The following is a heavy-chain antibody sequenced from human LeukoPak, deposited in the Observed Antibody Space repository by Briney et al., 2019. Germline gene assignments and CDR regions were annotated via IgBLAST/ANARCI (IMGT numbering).Heavy chain of an antibody. Sequence: SETLSLTCTVSDASISNPSYHWGWIRQPPGKGLEWIGSMYYTGITYYNPSLKSRVTISLDTSKNQFSLKLSSVTAADTAVYYCARRRPGDSSGWYEDYFDYWGQGTLVTVSS. CDR2: MYYTGIT. J-gene: IGHJ4*02. D-gene: IGHD6-19*01. V-gene: IGHV4-39*07. CDR1: DASISNPSYH. CDR3: ARRRPGDSSGWYEDYFDY.